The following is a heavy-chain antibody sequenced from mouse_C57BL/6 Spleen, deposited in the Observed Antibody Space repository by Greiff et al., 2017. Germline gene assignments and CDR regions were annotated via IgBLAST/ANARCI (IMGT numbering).Heavy chain of an antibody. CDR3: AREGTAQYYFDY. CDR2: IDPEDGET. V-gene: IGHV14-2*01. J-gene: IGHJ2*01. D-gene: IGHD3-2*02. Sequence: IQLQQSGAELVKPGASVKLSCTASGFNIKDYYMHWVKQRTEQGLEWIGRIDPEDGETKYAPKFQGKATITADTSSNTAYLQLSSLTSEDTAVYYCAREGTAQYYFDYWGQGTTLTVSS. CDR1: GFNIKDYY.